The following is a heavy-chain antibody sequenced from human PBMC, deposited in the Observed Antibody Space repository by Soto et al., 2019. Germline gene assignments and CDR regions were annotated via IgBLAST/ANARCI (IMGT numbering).Heavy chain of an antibody. J-gene: IGHJ6*03. CDR3: ARDSDDYGDYGWGYYYMDV. CDR2: IYYSGST. V-gene: IGHV4-59*01. D-gene: IGHD4-17*01. CDR1: GGSISSYY. Sequence: SETLSLTCTVSGGSISSYYWSWIRQPPGKGLEWIGYIYYSGSTNYNPSLKSRVTISVDTSKNQFSLKLSSVTAADTAVYYCARDSDDYGDYGWGYYYMDVWGKGTTVTVSS.